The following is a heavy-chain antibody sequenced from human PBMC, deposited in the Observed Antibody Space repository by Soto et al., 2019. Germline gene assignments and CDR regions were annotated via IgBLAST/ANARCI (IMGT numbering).Heavy chain of an antibody. D-gene: IGHD1-1*01. CDR3: AKDLVNWNGDY. Sequence: GGSLRLSCAASGFTFSSYAMSWVRQAPGKGLAWVSAISGSGGSTYYADSVKGRFIISRDNSKNTLYLQMTSMRAEDTAVYYCAKDLVNWNGDYWGQGTLVTVSS. CDR1: GFTFSSYA. V-gene: IGHV3-23*01. J-gene: IGHJ4*02. CDR2: ISGSGGST.